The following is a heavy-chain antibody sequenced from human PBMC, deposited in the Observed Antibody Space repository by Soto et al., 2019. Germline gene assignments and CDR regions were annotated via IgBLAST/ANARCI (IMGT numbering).Heavy chain of an antibody. CDR3: AKDPGGNSGFFDY. J-gene: IGHJ4*02. Sequence: GGSQSLSCAASGFTFSSYGMHWVRQAPGKGLEWVAVISYDGSNKYYADSVKGRFTISRDNSKNTLYLQMNSLRAEDTAVYYCAKDPGGNSGFFDYWGQGTLVTVSS. V-gene: IGHV3-30*18. CDR1: GFTFSSYG. CDR2: ISYDGSNK. D-gene: IGHD2-21*02.